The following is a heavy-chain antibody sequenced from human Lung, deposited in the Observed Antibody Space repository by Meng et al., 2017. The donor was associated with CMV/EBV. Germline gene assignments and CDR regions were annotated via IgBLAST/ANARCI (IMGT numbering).Heavy chain of an antibody. CDR3: SRDLVTIFGVVGTFGY. D-gene: IGHD3-3*01. CDR2: IDPTSGGT. Sequence: ASVKVSCKSSGYTFTGYYMHWVRQAPGQGLEWMGWIDPTSGGTNYAQKFQGRVTMTSDTSINTAYMELSRLRSDDTAVYYCSRDLVTIFGVVGTFGYWGQGTLVTVSS. J-gene: IGHJ4*02. V-gene: IGHV1-2*02. CDR1: GYTFTGYY.